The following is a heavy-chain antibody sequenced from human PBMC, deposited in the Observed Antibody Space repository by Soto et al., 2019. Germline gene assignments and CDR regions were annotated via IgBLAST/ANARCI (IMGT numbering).Heavy chain of an antibody. J-gene: IGHJ4*02. CDR2: FDPEDGET. CDR3: ATVSGRAKGTYVGRFYGDYVHRYFDY. D-gene: IGHD4-17*01. CDR1: GYTLTELS. Sequence: GASVKVSCKVSGYTLTELSMHWVRHAPGKGLEWMGGFDPEDGETIYAQKFQGRVTMTEDTSTDTAYMELSSLRSEDTAVYYCATVSGRAKGTYVGRFYGDYVHRYFDYWGQGTLVTVSS. V-gene: IGHV1-24*01.